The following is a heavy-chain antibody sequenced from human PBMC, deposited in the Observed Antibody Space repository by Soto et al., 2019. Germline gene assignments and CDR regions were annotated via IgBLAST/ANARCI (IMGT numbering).Heavy chain of an antibody. V-gene: IGHV4-59*01. CDR1: GGSISSYY. D-gene: IGHD5-18*01. CDR3: ERHLEDTAMAFDY. CDR2: IYYSGST. Sequence: SETLSLTCTVSGGSISSYYWSWIRQPPGKGLEWIGYIYYSGSTNYNPSLKSRVTISVDTSKNQFSLKLSSVTAADTAVYYCERHLEDTAMAFDYWGQGTLVTVSS. J-gene: IGHJ4*02.